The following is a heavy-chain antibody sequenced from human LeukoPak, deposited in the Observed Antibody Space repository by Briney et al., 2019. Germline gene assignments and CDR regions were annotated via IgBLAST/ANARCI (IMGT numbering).Heavy chain of an antibody. D-gene: IGHD6-19*01. CDR1: GFIFSNYG. CDR2: IWYEGQTK. Sequence: PGGSLRLSCEASGFIFSNYGMHWVRQAPGKGLEWLALIWYEGQTKSYADSVKGRFTISRDNSGNTLFLHMTNLRVEDTAVYYCAREWGRIAVAGGPGYWGQGALVTVSS. V-gene: IGHV3-33*01. CDR3: AREWGRIAVAGGPGY. J-gene: IGHJ4*02.